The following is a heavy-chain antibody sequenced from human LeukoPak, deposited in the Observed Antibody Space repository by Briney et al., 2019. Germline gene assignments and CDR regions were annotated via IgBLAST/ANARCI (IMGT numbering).Heavy chain of an antibody. J-gene: IGHJ4*02. CDR3: ARTIHSSGLPFGY. Sequence: GGSLRLSCEASGFTFSSYWMSWVRQAPGKGLEWVANIETDGSEKYYVDSVKGRFTISRDNAKNSLYLQMNSLRAEDTAVYYCARTIHSSGLPFGYWGQGTLVTVSS. CDR1: GFTFSSYW. V-gene: IGHV3-7*03. CDR2: IETDGSEK. D-gene: IGHD3-22*01.